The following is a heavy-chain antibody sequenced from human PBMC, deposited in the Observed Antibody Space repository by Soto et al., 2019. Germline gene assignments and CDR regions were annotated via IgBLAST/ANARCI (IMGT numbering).Heavy chain of an antibody. D-gene: IGHD1-26*01. Sequence: QVQLQESGPGLVKPSGTLSLTCTVSGASISSTSSYEWWSWVRQPPGKGLEWIGEIFHSGSTNYNPTRKIRVSMSVDKSKNQFSLRLRSVTAADTGVYYCAKIVGATLVYYWGQGSLVTVSS. V-gene: IGHV4-4*02. CDR2: IFHSGST. CDR1: GASISSTSSYEW. CDR3: AKIVGATLVYY. J-gene: IGHJ4*02.